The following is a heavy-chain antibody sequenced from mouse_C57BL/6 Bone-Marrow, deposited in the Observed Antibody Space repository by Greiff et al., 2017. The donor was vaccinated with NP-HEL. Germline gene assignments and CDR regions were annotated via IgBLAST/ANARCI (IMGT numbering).Heavy chain of an antibody. CDR1: GFTFSDAW. Sequence: EVQLVESGGGLVQPGGSMKLSCAASGFTFSDAWMDWVRQSPEKGLEWVAEIRNKANNHATYYAESVKGRFTISRDDSKLSVYLQMIILRADYSCIYSCTGYYGIYDYWGQGPTLTVSS. CDR3: TGYYGIYDY. J-gene: IGHJ2*01. D-gene: IGHD1-1*01. CDR2: IRNKANNHAT. V-gene: IGHV6-6*01.